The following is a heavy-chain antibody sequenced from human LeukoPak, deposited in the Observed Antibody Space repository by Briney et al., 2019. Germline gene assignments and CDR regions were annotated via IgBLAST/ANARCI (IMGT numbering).Heavy chain of an antibody. CDR3: AREEGGYSGYAPTGHWFDP. Sequence: ASVKVSCKASGYTFTSYYMHWVRQAPGQGLEWMGIINPSGGSTSYAQKFQGRVTMTRDTSTSTVYMELSSLRSEDTAVYYCAREEGGYSGYAPTGHWFDPWGQGTLVTVSS. J-gene: IGHJ5*02. CDR2: INPSGGST. CDR1: GYTFTSYY. D-gene: IGHD5-12*01. V-gene: IGHV1-46*01.